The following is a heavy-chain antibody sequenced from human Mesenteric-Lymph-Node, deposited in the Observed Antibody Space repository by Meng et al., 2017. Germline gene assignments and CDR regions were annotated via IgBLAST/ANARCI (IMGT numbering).Heavy chain of an antibody. Sequence: LGELGGGGVQPWSAPSLSCAASGFTFSCYAMHWVRQAPGKGLEWVAVISYDGSNKYYADSVKGRFTISRDNSKNTLYLQMNSLRAEDTAAYYCASSATVVTPSDYWGQGTLVTVSS. CDR3: ASSATVVTPSDY. CDR1: GFTFSCYA. CDR2: ISYDGSNK. J-gene: IGHJ4*02. V-gene: IGHV3-30*01. D-gene: IGHD4-23*01.